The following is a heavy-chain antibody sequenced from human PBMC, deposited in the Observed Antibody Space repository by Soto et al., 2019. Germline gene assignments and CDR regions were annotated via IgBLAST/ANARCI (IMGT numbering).Heavy chain of an antibody. Sequence: SETVSLTCAVSSGSISSSNWRSCVRQPPGKGLEWIGEIYHSGSTNYNPSLKSRVTISVDKSKNQFSLKLSSVTAADTAVYYCARVSLVGATTVYYYYGMDVWGQGTTVTVSS. CDR2: IYHSGST. CDR1: SGSISSSNW. V-gene: IGHV4-4*02. D-gene: IGHD1-26*01. CDR3: ARVSLVGATTVYYYYGMDV. J-gene: IGHJ6*02.